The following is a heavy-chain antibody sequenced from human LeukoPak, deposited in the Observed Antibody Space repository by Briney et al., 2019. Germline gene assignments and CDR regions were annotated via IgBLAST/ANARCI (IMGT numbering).Heavy chain of an antibody. D-gene: IGHD2-15*01. CDR3: ARGRVPLRHCSGGSCYKGPFDY. V-gene: IGHV4-34*01. CDR1: GGSFSGYY. CDR2: INHSGST. Sequence: SETLSLTCAVYGGSFSGYYWSWIRQPPGKGLEWIGEINHSGSTNYNPSLKSRVTISVDTSKNQFSLKLSSVTAADTAVYYCARGRVPLRHCSGGSCYKGPFDYWGQGTLVTVSS. J-gene: IGHJ4*02.